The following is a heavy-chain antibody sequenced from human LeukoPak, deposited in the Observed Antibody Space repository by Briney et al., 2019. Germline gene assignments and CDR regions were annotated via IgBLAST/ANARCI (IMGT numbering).Heavy chain of an antibody. CDR2: IKSKTDGGTI. J-gene: IGHJ5*02. Sequence: GGSLRLSCAASGFTFSNAWMNWVRQTPGKGLEWVGRIKSKTDGGTIDYAAPVKGRFTISRDDSENTVYLQMNSLKTEDTAVYYCARERGFWFDPWGQGTLVTVSS. CDR3: ARERGFWFDP. V-gene: IGHV3-15*07. CDR1: GFTFSNAW. D-gene: IGHD2-15*01.